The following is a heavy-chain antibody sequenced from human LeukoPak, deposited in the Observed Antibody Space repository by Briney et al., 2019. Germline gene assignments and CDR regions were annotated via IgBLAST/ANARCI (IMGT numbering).Heavy chain of an antibody. CDR1: GGSFSGYY. V-gene: IGHV4-34*01. Sequence: PSETLSLTCAVYGGSFSGYYWSWIRQPPGKGLEWIGEINHSGSTNYNPSLKSRVTISVDTSKNQFSLKLSSVTAADTAVYYCARGHYYTDMLTNYWVRYFDYWGQGTLVTVSS. CDR3: ARGHYYTDMLTNYWVRYFDY. D-gene: IGHD3-9*01. J-gene: IGHJ4*02. CDR2: INHSGST.